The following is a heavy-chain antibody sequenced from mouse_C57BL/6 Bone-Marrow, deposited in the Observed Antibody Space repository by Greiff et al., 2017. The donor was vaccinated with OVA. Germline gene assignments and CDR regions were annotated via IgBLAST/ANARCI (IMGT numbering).Heavy chain of an antibody. V-gene: IGHV5-17*01. CDR2: ISSGSSTI. Sequence: EVQRVESGGGLVKPGGSLKLSCAASGFTFSDYGMHWVRQAPEKGLEWVAYISSGSSTIYYADTVKGRFTISRDNAKNTLFLQMTSLRSEDTAMYYCAKLRRGYYAMDYWGQGTSVTVSS. CDR3: AKLRRGYYAMDY. D-gene: IGHD2-12*01. CDR1: GFTFSDYG. J-gene: IGHJ4*01.